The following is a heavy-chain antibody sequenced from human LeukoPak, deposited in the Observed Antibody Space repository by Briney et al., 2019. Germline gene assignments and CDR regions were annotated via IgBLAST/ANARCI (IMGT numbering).Heavy chain of an antibody. D-gene: IGHD3-22*01. CDR2: ISSSGDTI. Sequence: SGGSLRLSCAVSGFTFSDYYMSWIRQAPGDGLEWVSYISSSGDTIYYVDSVKGRFTISRDNAKNSLYLQMNSLRAEDTAVYYCARERKGYYDSSGYYYLGGSFDYWGQGTLVIVSS. J-gene: IGHJ4*02. CDR3: ARERKGYYDSSGYYYLGGSFDY. V-gene: IGHV3-11*01. CDR1: GFTFSDYY.